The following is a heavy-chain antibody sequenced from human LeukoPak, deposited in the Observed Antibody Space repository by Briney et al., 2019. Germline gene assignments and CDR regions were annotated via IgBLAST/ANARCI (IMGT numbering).Heavy chain of an antibody. CDR3: ARDSTAAGTGWFDP. CDR2: ISYDGSNK. CDR1: GFTFSSYA. Sequence: SGRSLRLSCAASGFTFSSYAMHWVRQAPGKGLEWVAVISYDGSNKYYADSVKGRFTISRDNSKNTLYLQMNSLRAEDTAVYYCARDSTAAGTGWFDPWGQGTLVTVSS. J-gene: IGHJ5*02. V-gene: IGHV3-30-3*01. D-gene: IGHD6-13*01.